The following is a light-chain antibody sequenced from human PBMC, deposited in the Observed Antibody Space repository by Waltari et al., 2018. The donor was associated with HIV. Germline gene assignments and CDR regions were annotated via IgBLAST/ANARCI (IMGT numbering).Light chain of an antibody. CDR2: GKN. CDR1: SLRSAY. CDR3: NSRDTSGNHQV. Sequence: SSELTHDPAVSVALGQTVRMTCQGDSLRSAYASWYQQKPGQAPVLVIYGKNTRPSGIPDRFSAASSGTTASLTISGAQAEDEADYYCNSRDTSGNHQVFGGGTTLTVL. J-gene: IGLJ2*01. V-gene: IGLV3-19*01.